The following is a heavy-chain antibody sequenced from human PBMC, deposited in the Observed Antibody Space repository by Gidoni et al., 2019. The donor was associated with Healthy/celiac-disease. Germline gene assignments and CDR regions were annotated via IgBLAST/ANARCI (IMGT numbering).Heavy chain of an antibody. CDR3: AKDRVAAAGPFDY. J-gene: IGHJ4*02. CDR2: ISGSGGST. CDR1: GFTFSSYA. Sequence: EVQLLESGGGLVQPGGCLRLPCEASGFTFSSYAMSWVRQAPGKGLEWVSAISGSGGSTYYADSVKGRFTISRDNSKNTLYLQMNSLRAEDTAVYYCAKDRVAAAGPFDYWGQGTLVTVSS. V-gene: IGHV3-23*01. D-gene: IGHD6-13*01.